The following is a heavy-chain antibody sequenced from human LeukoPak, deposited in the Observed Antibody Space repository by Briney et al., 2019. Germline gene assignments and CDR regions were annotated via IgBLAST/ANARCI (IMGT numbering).Heavy chain of an antibody. CDR1: GYTFTGYY. CDR2: INPNSGGT. V-gene: IGHV1-2*02. CDR3: ARGAYSSSWYSYYYYYMDV. J-gene: IGHJ6*03. D-gene: IGHD6-13*01. Sequence: ASVKVSCKASGYTFTGYYMHWVRQAPGQGLEWMGWINPNSGGTNYAQKFQGRVTMTRDTFISTAYMELSRLRSDDTAVYYCARGAYSSSWYSYYYYYMDVWGKGTTVTISS.